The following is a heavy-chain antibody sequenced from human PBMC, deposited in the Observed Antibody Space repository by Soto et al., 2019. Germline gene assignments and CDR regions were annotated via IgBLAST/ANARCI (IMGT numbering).Heavy chain of an antibody. CDR3: ARDPIAYDLPAY. CDR2: IIPILGIA. V-gene: IGHV1-69*08. D-gene: IGHD3-3*01. Sequence: QVQLLQSGAEVKKPGSSVKVSCKASGGTLSSYTISWVRQDPGPGLEWMGRIIPILGIANYAQKFQGRDTITADKSTSTAYMELSSLRSEDTAVDYCARDPIAYDLPAYWVQGTLVTVSS. CDR1: GGTLSSYT. J-gene: IGHJ4*02.